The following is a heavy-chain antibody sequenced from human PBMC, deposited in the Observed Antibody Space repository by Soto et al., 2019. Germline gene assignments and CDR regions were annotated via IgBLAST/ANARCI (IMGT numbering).Heavy chain of an antibody. D-gene: IGHD3-22*01. Sequence: EVQVLESGGGLAQPGGSLRLSCAASGFTFSSYAMSWVRQAPGKGLEWVSGISGSGGSTYYVDSVKGRFTLSRDNFKNTLYLQMNSLRAEDTAIYYCAKGSAKVVIVPIGFEYWGQGTLVTVSS. J-gene: IGHJ4*02. V-gene: IGHV3-23*01. CDR3: AKGSAKVVIVPIGFEY. CDR2: ISGSGGST. CDR1: GFTFSSYA.